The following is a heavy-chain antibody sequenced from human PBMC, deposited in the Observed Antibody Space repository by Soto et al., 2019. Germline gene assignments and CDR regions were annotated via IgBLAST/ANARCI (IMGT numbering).Heavy chain of an antibody. Sequence: ASVKVSCKASGYSFTGYYIHWLRQAPGQGLEWMGWIYPNSGDTKSAQKFQGRLTLTRDTSITTAYMELSRLRSDDTAIYYCASLQTSGWYGVHWGQGTLVTVSS. CDR2: IYPNSGDT. D-gene: IGHD6-19*01. J-gene: IGHJ4*02. CDR3: ASLQTSGWYGVH. CDR1: GYSFTGYY. V-gene: IGHV1-2*02.